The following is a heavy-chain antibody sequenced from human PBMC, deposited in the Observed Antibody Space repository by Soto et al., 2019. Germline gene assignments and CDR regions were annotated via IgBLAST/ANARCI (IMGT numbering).Heavy chain of an antibody. D-gene: IGHD2-15*01. CDR3: ARDGCSGGSCYNGWFDP. J-gene: IGHJ5*02. CDR1: GGYISSYC. Sequence: SETLSLTCTVAGGYISSYCWSWIRQTPGKGLEWIGYIYYSGSTNYNPSLKSRVTISVDTSKNQFSLKLSSVTAADTAVYYCARDGCSGGSCYNGWFDPWGQGTLVPVSS. V-gene: IGHV4-59*01. CDR2: IYYSGST.